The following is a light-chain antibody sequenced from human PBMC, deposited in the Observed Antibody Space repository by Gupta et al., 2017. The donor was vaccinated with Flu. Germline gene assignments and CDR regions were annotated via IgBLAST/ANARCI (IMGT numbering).Light chain of an antibody. Sequence: PSFLSASVGDRVTIPCRASLGISTYLAWYQQKPGKAPNLLIYGASTVQSGVPSRFSGSVSGAEFTLTISDLQPEDFATYYCQHGNYSPWTFGQGTKVEIK. CDR1: LGISTY. V-gene: IGKV1-9*01. J-gene: IGKJ1*01. CDR3: QHGNYSPWT. CDR2: GAS.